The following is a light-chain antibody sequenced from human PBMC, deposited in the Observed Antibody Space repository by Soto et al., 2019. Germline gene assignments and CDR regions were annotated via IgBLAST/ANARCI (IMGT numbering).Light chain of an antibody. CDR3: QQYGST. CDR2: GAS. CDR1: QSVSSN. Sequence: EIVMTQSPATLSVSPGERATLSCRASQSVSSNLAWYQQKPGQAPRLLIYGASSRATGIPDRFSGSGSGTDFTLTISSLEPDDFAVYYCQQYGSTFGQGTKVDI. J-gene: IGKJ1*01. V-gene: IGKV3D-15*01.